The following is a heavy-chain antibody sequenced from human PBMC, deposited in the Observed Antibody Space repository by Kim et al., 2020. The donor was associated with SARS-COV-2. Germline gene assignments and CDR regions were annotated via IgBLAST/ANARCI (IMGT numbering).Heavy chain of an antibody. CDR3: ASSQALDWLFGVRDYYYYGMDV. D-gene: IGHD3-9*01. CDR1: GYTFTSYD. CDR2: MNPNSGNT. J-gene: IGHJ6*02. V-gene: IGHV1-8*01. Sequence: ASVKVSCKASGYTFTSYDINWVRQATGQGLEWMGWMNPNSGNTGYAQKFQGRVTMTRNTSISTAYMELSSLRSEDTAVYYCASSQALDWLFGVRDYYYYGMDVWGQGTTVTVSS.